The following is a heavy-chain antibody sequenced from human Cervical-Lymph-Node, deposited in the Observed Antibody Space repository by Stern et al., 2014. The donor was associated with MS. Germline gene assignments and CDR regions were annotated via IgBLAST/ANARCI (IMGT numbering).Heavy chain of an antibody. V-gene: IGHV2-70*01. Sequence: QITLKESGPALVKPTQTLTLTCTFSGFSLSTSGMCVSWIRQPPGKALEXLALIEWDDDKSHSTSLNTGLTLSKDTSKNQVVLTMTNMDPVDTATYFCARSNTYSYGYGPFDSWGQGTLVTVSS. CDR2: IEWDDDK. CDR3: ARSNTYSYGYGPFDS. CDR1: GFSLSTSGMC. D-gene: IGHD5-18*01. J-gene: IGHJ4*02.